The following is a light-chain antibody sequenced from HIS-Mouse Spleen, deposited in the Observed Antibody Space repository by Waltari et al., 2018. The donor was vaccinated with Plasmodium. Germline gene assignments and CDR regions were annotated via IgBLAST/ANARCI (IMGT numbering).Light chain of an antibody. V-gene: IGKV3-20*01. CDR3: QQYGSSGT. CDR2: GAS. Sequence: SCRAMQSVSISYLAWYQQKPGQAPRLLIYGASSRATGIPDRFSGSGSGTDFTLTISRLEPEDFAVYYCQQYGSSGTFGQGTKVEIK. J-gene: IGKJ1*01. CDR1: QSVSISY.